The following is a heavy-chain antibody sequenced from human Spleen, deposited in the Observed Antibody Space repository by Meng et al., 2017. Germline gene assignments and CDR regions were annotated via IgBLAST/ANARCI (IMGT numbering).Heavy chain of an antibody. CDR3: VRDENISLGKLFGDY. V-gene: IGHV1-2*06. CDR2: IIPNSGDT. Sequence: HAEVLPCGAEVKEPGASVKVSCKPSGYPFTAYYIHWVRQAPGQGLEWMGHIIPNSGDTLYAPKFQGRVSMTADTSIGTAYVELSGLRSDDTAIYYCVRDENISLGKLFGDYWGQGTLVTVSS. CDR1: GYPFTAYY. J-gene: IGHJ4*02. D-gene: IGHD2-21*01.